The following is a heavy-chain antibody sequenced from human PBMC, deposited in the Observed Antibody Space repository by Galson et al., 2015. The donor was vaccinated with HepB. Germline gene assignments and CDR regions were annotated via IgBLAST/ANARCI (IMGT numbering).Heavy chain of an antibody. CDR1: GFTFSSYG. CDR3: ATSSGSYFRFDY. CDR2: ISYDGSNK. Sequence: SLRLSCAASGFTFSSYGMHWVRQAPGKGLEWVAVISYDGSNKYYADSVKGRFTISRDNSKNTLYLQMNSLRAEDTAVYYCATSSGSYFRFDYWGQGTLVTVSS. J-gene: IGHJ4*02. V-gene: IGHV3-30*03. D-gene: IGHD1-26*01.